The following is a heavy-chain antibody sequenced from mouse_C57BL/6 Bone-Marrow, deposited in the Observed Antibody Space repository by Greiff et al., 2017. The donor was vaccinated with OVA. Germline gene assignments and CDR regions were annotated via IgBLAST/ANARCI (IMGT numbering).Heavy chain of an antibody. V-gene: IGHV1-63*01. J-gene: IGHJ4*01. D-gene: IGHD2-10*01. CDR3: ARSYYDAMDY. Sequence: QVQLKESGAELVRPGTSVKMSCKASGYTFTNYWIGWAKQRPGHGLEWIGDIYPGGGYTNYNEKFKGKATLTADKSSSTAYMQFSSLTSEDSAIYYCARSYYDAMDYWGQGTSVTVSS. CDR1: GYTFTNYW. CDR2: IYPGGGYT.